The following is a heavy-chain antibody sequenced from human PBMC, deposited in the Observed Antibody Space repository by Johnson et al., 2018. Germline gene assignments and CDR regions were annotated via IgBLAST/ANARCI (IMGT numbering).Heavy chain of an antibody. V-gene: IGHV3-73*01. J-gene: IGHJ6*03. CDR3: TRQQKVRGVIYYMDV. CDR2: IRSKANSYAT. Sequence: VQLVQSGGGLVQXGGSLKLXCAASGFTFSGSAMHWVRQASGKGLEWVGRIRSKANSYATAYAASVKGRFTNSRDDSKKTAELQMNSLKTEDTAVYYCTRQQKVRGVIYYMDVWGKGTTVTVSS. D-gene: IGHD3-10*01. CDR1: GFTFSGSA.